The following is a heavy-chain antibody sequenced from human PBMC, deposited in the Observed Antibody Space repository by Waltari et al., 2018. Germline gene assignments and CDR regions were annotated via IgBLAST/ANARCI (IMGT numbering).Heavy chain of an antibody. CDR1: SGSLRSYY. V-gene: IGHV4-59*01. CDR3: ARLLYDSSGYWFDS. CDR2: IYYSGST. D-gene: IGHD3-22*01. Sequence: QVQLQESGPGLVRPSETLSLTCTVSSGSLRSYYWTWIRHPPGKGLEWVGYIYYSGSTSYNPSLKSRVTMSVDTSMDKFSLKLSSVTAADTAIYYCARLLYDSSGYWFDSWGQGTLVTVSS. J-gene: IGHJ5*01.